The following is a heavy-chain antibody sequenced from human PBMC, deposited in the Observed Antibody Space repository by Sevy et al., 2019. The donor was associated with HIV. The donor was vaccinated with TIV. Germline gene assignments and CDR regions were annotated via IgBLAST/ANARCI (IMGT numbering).Heavy chain of an antibody. Sequence: GGSLRLSCAASGFIFSDYYMSWIRQAPGNGLEWVSYISNSGNDIFYADSVKGRFTISRDNAKNSLSLQMNSLRVEDTAVYYCAREGFVSPDAFDIWGQGTMVTVSS. CDR3: AREGFVSPDAFDI. D-gene: IGHD3-3*01. V-gene: IGHV3-11*01. J-gene: IGHJ3*02. CDR2: ISNSGNDI. CDR1: GFIFSDYY.